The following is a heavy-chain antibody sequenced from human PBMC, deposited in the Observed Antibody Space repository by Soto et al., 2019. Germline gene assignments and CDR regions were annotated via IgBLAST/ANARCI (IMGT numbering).Heavy chain of an antibody. CDR1: GGTISGYY. Sequence: SETLSLTCSVSGGTISGYYWTWIRQPAGKGLGWIGRIYSSGNTKYNPSLQSRVTMSLDTSNNQFSLRLTSVTAADTAVYYCARGQRFSDWFDPWGQGTLVTVSS. J-gene: IGHJ5*02. CDR3: ARGQRFSDWFDP. CDR2: IYSSGNT. V-gene: IGHV4-4*07. D-gene: IGHD3-3*01.